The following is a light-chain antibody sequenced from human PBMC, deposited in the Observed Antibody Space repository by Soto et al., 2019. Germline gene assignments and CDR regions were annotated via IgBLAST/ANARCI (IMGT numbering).Light chain of an antibody. Sequence: EIVMTQSPATLSVSPGERATLSCRASQSVSSNLAWYQQKPGQAPRLLIYGASTRATGIPARFSGSGSGIEFTLTISSLQSEDFAVYYCQQYNNWPPWPFGQGTKVQ. V-gene: IGKV3-15*01. CDR3: QQYNNWPPWP. J-gene: IGKJ1*01. CDR2: GAS. CDR1: QSVSSN.